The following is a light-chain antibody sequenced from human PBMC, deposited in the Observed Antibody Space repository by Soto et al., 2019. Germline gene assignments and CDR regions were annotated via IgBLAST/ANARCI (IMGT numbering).Light chain of an antibody. CDR3: QQYNDNWT. J-gene: IGKJ1*01. Sequence: DIQMTQSPSTLSASVGDRVTITCRASQSISSWLAWYQQKPGTAPNLLIYKASTLQSGVPSRFIGSGSGTDFTLTISSLQPDDSATYYCQQYNDNWTFGQGTKVEIK. CDR2: KAS. V-gene: IGKV1-5*03. CDR1: QSISSW.